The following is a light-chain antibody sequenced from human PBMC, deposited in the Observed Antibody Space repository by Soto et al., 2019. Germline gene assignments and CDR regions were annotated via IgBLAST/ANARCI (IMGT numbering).Light chain of an antibody. CDR1: SSKIGLNS. J-gene: IGLJ2*01. V-gene: IGLV1-44*01. CDR3: VSWDSSLSAVV. CDR2: SNN. Sequence: QSVLTQPPSASGTPGQRVTISCSGTSSKIGLNSVRWYQRFPGSAPKLLIYSNNQRPSGVPDRFSGSKSGTSASLAISGLQSEDEADYWCVSWDSSLSAVVFGGGTQLTVL.